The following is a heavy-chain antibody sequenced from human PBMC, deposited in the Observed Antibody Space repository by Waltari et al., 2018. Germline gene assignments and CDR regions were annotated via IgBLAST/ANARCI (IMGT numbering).Heavy chain of an antibody. CDR3: ASTYSSKDY. V-gene: IGHV4-38-2*02. CDR2: IYHSGST. J-gene: IGHJ4*02. CDR1: GYSISSGYY. D-gene: IGHD6-13*01. Sequence: QVQLQVSGPGLVKPSETRSLTCTVSGYSISSGYYWGWIRQPPGKGLEWIGSIYHSGSTYYNPSLKSRVTISVDTSKNQFSLKLSSVTAADTAVYYCASTYSSKDYWGQGTLVTVSS.